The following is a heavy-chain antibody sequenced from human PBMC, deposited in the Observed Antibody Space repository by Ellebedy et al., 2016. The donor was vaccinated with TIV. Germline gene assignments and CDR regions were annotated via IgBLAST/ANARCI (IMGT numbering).Heavy chain of an antibody. D-gene: IGHD4-17*01. J-gene: IGHJ3*02. V-gene: IGHV4-31*03. CDR2: IYYSGRT. CDR3: ARDDSDYGIDAFDI. CDR1: GGSIVSGGYY. Sequence: SETLSLTCTVSGGSIVSGGYYWSWLHHHPGKGLEWIVYIYYSGRTDYNPSLKSRVTMSIDTSKTQFSLKLTSVTAADTAVYYCARDDSDYGIDAFDIWGHGTMVTVSA.